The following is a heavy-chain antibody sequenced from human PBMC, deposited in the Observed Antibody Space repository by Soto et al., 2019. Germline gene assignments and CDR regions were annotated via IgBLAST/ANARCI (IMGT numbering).Heavy chain of an antibody. Sequence: SETLSLTCTVSGGSISSGGYYWSRIRQHPGKGPEWIGYIYYSGSTYYNPSLKSRVTISVDTSKNQFSLKLSSVTAADTAVYYCARLRYFDWLFFLDYWGQGTLVTVSS. D-gene: IGHD3-9*01. J-gene: IGHJ4*02. CDR1: GGSISSGGYY. CDR3: ARLRYFDWLFFLDY. CDR2: IYYSGST. V-gene: IGHV4-31*03.